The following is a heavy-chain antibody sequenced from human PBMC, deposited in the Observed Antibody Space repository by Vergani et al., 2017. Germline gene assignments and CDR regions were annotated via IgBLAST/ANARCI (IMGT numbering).Heavy chain of an antibody. V-gene: IGHV1-69*01. CDR1: GGTFSSYA. CDR3: AGDRARAIVVVPAALYNWFDP. Sequence: QVQLVQSGAEVKKPGSSVKVSCKASGGTFSSYAISWVRQAPGQGLEWMGGIIPIFGTANYAQKFQGRVTITADESTSTAYMELSSLRSEDTAVYYCAGDRARAIVVVPAALYNWFDPWGQGTLVTVSS. J-gene: IGHJ5*02. CDR2: IIPIFGTA. D-gene: IGHD2-2*01.